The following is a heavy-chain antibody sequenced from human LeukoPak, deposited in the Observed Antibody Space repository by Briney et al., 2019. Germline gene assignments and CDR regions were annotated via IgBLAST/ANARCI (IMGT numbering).Heavy chain of an antibody. CDR3: ARSVPSSRYYYYMDV. CDR1: GGSISRGGYY. CDR2: IYYSGST. V-gene: IGHV4-31*03. J-gene: IGHJ6*03. Sequence: PSQTLPLTCTVSGGSISRGGYYWSWIRQHPGKGLEWIGYIYYSGSTYYNPSLKSRVTISVDTSKNQFSLKLSSVTAADTAVYYCARSVPSSRYYYYMDVWGKGTTVTVSS.